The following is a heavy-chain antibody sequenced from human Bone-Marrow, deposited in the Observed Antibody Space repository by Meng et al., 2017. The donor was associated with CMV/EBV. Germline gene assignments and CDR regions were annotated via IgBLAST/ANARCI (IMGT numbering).Heavy chain of an antibody. CDR3: AKSRDDSTSCFEI. Sequence: GESLKISCVASGFTFSSYEMNWVRQAPGKGLEWVSYIGTSGSTKYYADSVKGRFIISRDNSKNTLYLQMNSLRAEDTAVYYCAKSRDDSTSCFEIWGQGTLVTVSS. J-gene: IGHJ4*02. D-gene: IGHD2-2*01. CDR2: IGTSGSTK. CDR1: GFTFSSYE. V-gene: IGHV3-48*03.